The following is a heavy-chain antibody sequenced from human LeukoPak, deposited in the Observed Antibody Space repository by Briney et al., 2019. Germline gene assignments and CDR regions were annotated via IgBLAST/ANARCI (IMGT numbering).Heavy chain of an antibody. CDR3: VKDFCRGGNCPFPFFDS. CDR1: GFTISGHA. D-gene: IGHD4-23*01. Sequence: GGSLRPSCVASGFTISGHAMSWVRQAPAKGLEWVSITVAGYSETHYADSVRGRFTISRDDSSNTLSLEMNSLRADDTGTYYCVKDFCRGGNCPFPFFDSWGQGTVVTVSS. CDR2: TVAGYSET. V-gene: IGHV3-23*01. J-gene: IGHJ4*02.